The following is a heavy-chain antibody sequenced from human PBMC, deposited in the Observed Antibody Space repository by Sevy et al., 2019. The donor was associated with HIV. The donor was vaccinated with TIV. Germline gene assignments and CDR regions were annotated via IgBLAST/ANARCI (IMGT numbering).Heavy chain of an antibody. Sequence: GGSLRLSCAASGFTFNNYWMSWVRQAPGKGLEWVANINQGGSETYYVDSVKGRFTISRDNAKNSRYLQMNSLRAEDTAVYYCGNGEGGRRLDIYWGQGALVTVSS. D-gene: IGHD3-16*01. CDR1: GFTFNNYW. J-gene: IGHJ4*02. CDR2: INQGGSET. CDR3: GNGEGGRRLDIY. V-gene: IGHV3-7*01.